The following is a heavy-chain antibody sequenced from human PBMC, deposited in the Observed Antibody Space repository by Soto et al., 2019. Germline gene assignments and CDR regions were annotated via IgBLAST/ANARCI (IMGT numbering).Heavy chain of an antibody. CDR1: SGSIDTTNW. D-gene: IGHD2-8*01. J-gene: IGHJ6*02. CDR3: ARRTWGMDV. CDR2: IFHSGNT. V-gene: IGHV4-4*02. Sequence: QVQLQESGPVLVKPSGTLSLTCAVSSGSIDTTNWWSWVRQPPGKGLEWIGEIFHSGNTYYNPSLASRVTISVDTSKNQFSLNLRSVAAADTAVYYCARRTWGMDVWGQGTTVTVSS.